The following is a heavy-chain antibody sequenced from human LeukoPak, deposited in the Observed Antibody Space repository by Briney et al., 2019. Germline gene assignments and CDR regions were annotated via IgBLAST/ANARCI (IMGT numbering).Heavy chain of an antibody. Sequence: PGRSLRLSCAASGFTFSSYGMHWVRQAPGKGLEWVAVISYDRSNKYYADSVKGRFTISRDNSKNTLYLQMNSLRAEDTAVYYCARSSSRYQGYYFDYWGQGTLVTVSS. D-gene: IGHD6-13*01. CDR3: ARSSSRYQGYYFDY. CDR2: ISYDRSNK. V-gene: IGHV3-30*03. CDR1: GFTFSSYG. J-gene: IGHJ4*02.